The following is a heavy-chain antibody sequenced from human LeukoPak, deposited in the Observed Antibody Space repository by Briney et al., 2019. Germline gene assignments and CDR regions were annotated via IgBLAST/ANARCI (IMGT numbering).Heavy chain of an antibody. Sequence: GGSLRLSCAASEFTFGSYGMHWVRQAPGKGLEWVAVISYDGGKKYYAESMEGRFTISRDNSNSTLFLEMDSLRDEDTAVYYCARDRGGWYKDAFDIWGQGTMVTVSS. CDR3: ARDRGGWYKDAFDI. CDR1: EFTFGSYG. J-gene: IGHJ3*02. V-gene: IGHV3-30*03. CDR2: ISYDGGKK. D-gene: IGHD6-19*01.